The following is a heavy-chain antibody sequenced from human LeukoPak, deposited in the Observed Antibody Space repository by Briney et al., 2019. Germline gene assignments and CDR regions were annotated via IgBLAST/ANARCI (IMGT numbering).Heavy chain of an antibody. CDR3: AKDGTTTPYFIDY. V-gene: IGHV3-9*01. J-gene: IGHJ4*02. Sequence: GGSLRLSCAASGFTFDDYSMHWVRQAPGKGMEWVSGSRWNSGSIGYADSVKGRFTISRDNAKNSLYLQMNSLRAEDTALYYCAKDGTTTPYFIDYWGQGTLVTVSS. CDR1: GFTFDDYS. D-gene: IGHD2/OR15-2a*01. CDR2: SRWNSGSI.